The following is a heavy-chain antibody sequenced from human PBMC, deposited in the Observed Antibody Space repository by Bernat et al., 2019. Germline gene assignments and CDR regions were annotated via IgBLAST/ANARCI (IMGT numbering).Heavy chain of an antibody. D-gene: IGHD6-13*01. Sequence: QVQLQQWGAGLLKPSETLSLTCAVYGGSFSGYYWSWIRQPPGKGLEWIGEINQSGSTNYNPSPKSRVTRYVDTSWNQFSLKLSSVTAAGTAMYYCARGGIWYESYYYYMDVWGKGTTVTVSS. J-gene: IGHJ6*03. V-gene: IGHV4-34*01. CDR1: GGSFSGYY. CDR3: ARGGIWYESYYYYMDV. CDR2: INQSGST.